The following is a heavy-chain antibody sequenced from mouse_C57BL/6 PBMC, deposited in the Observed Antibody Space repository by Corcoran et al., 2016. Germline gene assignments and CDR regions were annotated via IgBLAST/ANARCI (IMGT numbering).Heavy chain of an antibody. D-gene: IGHD2-4*01. CDR2: IYPGDGDT. CDR1: GYIFSSYW. J-gene: IGHJ4*01. Sequence: QVQLQQSGAELVKPGASVKISCKASGYIFSSYWMNWVKQRPGKGLEWVGQIYPGDGDTNYNGKFKGKGTMTADKSSSTAYMQLSSLTYEYSAVYFCSRNYYDYDYAMDYWGQGTSVTVSS. V-gene: IGHV1-80*01. CDR3: SRNYYDYDYAMDY.